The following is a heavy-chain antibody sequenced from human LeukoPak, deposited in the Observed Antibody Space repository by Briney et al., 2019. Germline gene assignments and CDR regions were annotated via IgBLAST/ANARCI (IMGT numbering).Heavy chain of an antibody. CDR1: GFTFTSYD. Sequence: GGSLRLSCATSGFTFTSYDMHWVRQAPGKGLEWVAVISYDGSNKYYADSVKGRFTISRDNSKNTLYLQMNSLRAEDTAVHYCARDTGEQWLGYFDYWGQGTLVTVSS. J-gene: IGHJ4*02. CDR2: ISYDGSNK. CDR3: ARDTGEQWLGYFDY. V-gene: IGHV3-30*03. D-gene: IGHD6-19*01.